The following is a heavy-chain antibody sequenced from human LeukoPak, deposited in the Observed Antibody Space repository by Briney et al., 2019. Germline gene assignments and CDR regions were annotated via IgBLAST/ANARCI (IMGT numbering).Heavy chain of an antibody. V-gene: IGHV1-69*04. CDR3: TTDGPAAMGADYLYGLDV. Sequence: SVKVSCKASGGTLSNYGISWVRQAPGQGLEWMGRIIPLLDITTYAERFQGRVTITADKSTSTAYLEVSSLRSKDTAVYYCTTDGPAAMGADYLYGLDVWGQGTTVSVSS. CDR2: IIPLLDIT. J-gene: IGHJ6*02. CDR1: GGTLSNYG. D-gene: IGHD2-2*01.